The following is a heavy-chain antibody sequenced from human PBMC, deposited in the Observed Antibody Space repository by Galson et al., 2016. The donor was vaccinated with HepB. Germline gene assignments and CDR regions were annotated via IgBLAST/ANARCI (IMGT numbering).Heavy chain of an antibody. CDR3: AREIGYVRFGYHYGMDV. Sequence: SLRLSCAASGFTFSDYNLNWVRQAPGKGLEWVSSITSCNTYTYYAASVQGRFTISRDNAKNSLYLHLNSLRAEDTAMYYCAREIGYVRFGYHYGMDVWGQGTTVTVSS. V-gene: IGHV3-21*06. CDR1: GFTFSDYN. J-gene: IGHJ6*02. D-gene: IGHD3-10*01. CDR2: ITSCNTYT.